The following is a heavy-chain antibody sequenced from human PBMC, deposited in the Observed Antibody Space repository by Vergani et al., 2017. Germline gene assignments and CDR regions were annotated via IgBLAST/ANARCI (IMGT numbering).Heavy chain of an antibody. V-gene: IGHV3-23*01. CDR2: ISGSGGST. CDR1: GFTFSSYA. Sequence: EVQLLESGGGLVQPGGSLRLSCAVSGFTFSSYAMSWVRQAPGKGLVWVSAISGSGGSTYYADSVKGRFTISRDNSKNTLYLQMNRLRAEDTAVYYCARGPFAAKDYYFYMNVWGKAATVTVAS. CDR3: ARGPFAAKDYYFYMNV. D-gene: IGHD2-15*01. J-gene: IGHJ6*03.